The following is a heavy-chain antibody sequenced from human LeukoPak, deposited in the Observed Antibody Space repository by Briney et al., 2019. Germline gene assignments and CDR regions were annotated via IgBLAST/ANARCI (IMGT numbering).Heavy chain of an antibody. CDR2: ISSSSSTI. J-gene: IGHJ1*01. V-gene: IGHV3-48*01. CDR3: ARVWAAANGPAEYFQH. CDR1: GFTFSSYS. Sequence: GGSLRLSCAASGFTFSSYSMNWVRQAPGKGLEWVSYISSSSSTIYYADSVKGRFTISRDNAKNSLYLQMNSLRAEDTAVYYCARVWAAANGPAEYFQHWGQGTLVTVSS. D-gene: IGHD6-13*01.